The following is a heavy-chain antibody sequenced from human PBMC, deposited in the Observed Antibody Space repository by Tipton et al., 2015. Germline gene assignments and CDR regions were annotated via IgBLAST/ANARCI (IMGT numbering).Heavy chain of an antibody. CDR3: AKAHNMVATGGNY. CDR1: GFNFDDYA. J-gene: IGHJ4*02. V-gene: IGHV3-9*01. Sequence: SLRLSCVASGFNFDDYAMYWVRQPPGKGLEWVSGISGTGNSIHYADSVKGRFTISRDYSNNTLFLQMDSLRSEDTAVYYCAKAHNMVATGGNYWGQGTLVTVSS. CDR2: ISGTGNSI. D-gene: IGHD5-12*01.